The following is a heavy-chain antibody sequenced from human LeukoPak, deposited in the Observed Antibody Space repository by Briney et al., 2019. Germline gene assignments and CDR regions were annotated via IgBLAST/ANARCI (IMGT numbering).Heavy chain of an antibody. Sequence: SETLSLTCTVSGGSISSGGYYWSWIRQHPGKGLEWIGYIYYSGSTYYNPSLKSRVTISVDTSKNQFSLKLSSVTAADTAVYYCAREGYGSGSYYNVVWGQGTLVTVSS. V-gene: IGHV4-31*03. J-gene: IGHJ4*02. CDR3: AREGYGSGSYYNVV. CDR2: IYYSGST. D-gene: IGHD3-10*01. CDR1: GGSISSGGYY.